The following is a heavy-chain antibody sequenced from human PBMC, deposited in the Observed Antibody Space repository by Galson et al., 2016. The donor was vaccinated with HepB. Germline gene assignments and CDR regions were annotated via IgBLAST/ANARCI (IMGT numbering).Heavy chain of an antibody. CDR1: DGSISSYY. CDR2: ISYSGRP. Sequence: SETLSLTCTVSDGSISSYYWTWIRQPPGEGLEWIGNISYSGRPNYNTSLQSRVTISVDTSQNQLPLKLTSVTAADTAIYYCARGSGGRENDYKYGIDVWGQGTTVIVS. J-gene: IGHJ6*02. V-gene: IGHV4-59*12. D-gene: IGHD3-10*01. CDR3: ARGSGGRENDYKYGIDV.